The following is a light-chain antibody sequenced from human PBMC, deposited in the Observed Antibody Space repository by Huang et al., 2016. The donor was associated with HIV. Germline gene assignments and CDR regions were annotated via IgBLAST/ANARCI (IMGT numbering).Light chain of an antibody. CDR1: QSIRNS. CDR3: QQSYTIPLT. V-gene: IGKV1-39*01. CDR2: GVS. J-gene: IGKJ4*01. Sequence: DIQMTQSPSSLSASVGDRVTITCRASQSIRNSLNWYRHKPGRAPDRLIYGVSDLQSGVPSRFSGSTSGTDFTLTITNLQPEDFATYYCQQSYTIPLTFGGGTKVE.